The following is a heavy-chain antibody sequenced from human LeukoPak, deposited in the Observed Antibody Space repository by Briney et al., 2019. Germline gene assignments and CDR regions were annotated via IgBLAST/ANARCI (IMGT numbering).Heavy chain of an antibody. CDR2: IYYSGTT. Sequence: SETLSLTCTVSGGSLSSYYWSWIRQPPGKGLEWIGYIYYSGTTKYNPSLKSRVTISADTSRNQFSLKLSSVTAADTAVYYCARETIAEPSPGRTWFDPWGQGTLVTVSS. CDR3: ARETIAEPSPGRTWFDP. CDR1: GGSLSSYY. J-gene: IGHJ5*02. V-gene: IGHV4-59*12. D-gene: IGHD6-13*01.